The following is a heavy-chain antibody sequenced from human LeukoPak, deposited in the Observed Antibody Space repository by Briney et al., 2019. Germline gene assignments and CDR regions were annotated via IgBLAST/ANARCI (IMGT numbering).Heavy chain of an antibody. CDR2: IGTAGDT. CDR1: GFTFSSYD. D-gene: IGHD1-26*01. Sequence: GGSLRLSCAASGFTFSSYDMHWVRQATGKGLERVSAIGTAGDTYYPGSVKGRFTISRENAKNSLYLQMNSLRAGDTAVYYCARGSSTTNDAFDIWGQGTMVTISS. J-gene: IGHJ3*02. V-gene: IGHV3-13*01. CDR3: ARGSSTTNDAFDI.